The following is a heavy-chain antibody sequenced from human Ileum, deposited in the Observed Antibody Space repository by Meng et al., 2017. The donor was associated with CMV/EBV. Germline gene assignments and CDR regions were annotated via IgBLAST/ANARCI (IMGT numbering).Heavy chain of an antibody. CDR3: VKGGWLDD. J-gene: IGHJ4*02. V-gene: IGHV3-23*01. D-gene: IGHD5-12*01. Sequence: GESLKISCVASGFSFSTFEMSWVRQAPGKGLEWVSFIGVNSGYTRYAESVKGRFTVSRDNSRNTLHLEMDSLRAEDTALYYCVKGGWLDDWGQGTPVTVS. CDR2: IGVNSGYT. CDR1: GFSFSTFE.